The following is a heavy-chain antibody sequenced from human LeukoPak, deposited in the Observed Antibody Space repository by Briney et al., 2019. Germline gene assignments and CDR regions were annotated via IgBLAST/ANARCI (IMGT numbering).Heavy chain of an antibody. CDR3: ARVTTGGWFDP. D-gene: IGHD4-17*01. J-gene: IGHJ5*02. Sequence: SETLSLTCAVYGGSFSGYYWSWVRQPPGKGLEWIGEINHSGSTHHNPSLKSRVTMSVDTSKNQFSLKLSSVTAADTAVYYCARVTTGGWFDPWGQGTLVTVSS. CDR1: GGSFSGYY. V-gene: IGHV4-34*10. CDR2: INHSGST.